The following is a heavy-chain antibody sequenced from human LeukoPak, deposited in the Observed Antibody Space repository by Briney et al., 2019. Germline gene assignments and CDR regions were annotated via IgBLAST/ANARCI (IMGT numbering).Heavy chain of an antibody. D-gene: IGHD6-6*01. V-gene: IGHV4-34*01. CDR1: GGSFSGYY. J-gene: IGHJ6*03. CDR2: INYSGST. CDR3: ARVRYSSSSPYYYYYYMDV. Sequence: SETLSLTCAVYGGSFSGYYWSWIRQPPGKGLEWIGEINYSGSTNYNPSLKSRVTISVDTSKNQFSLKLSSVTAADTAVYYCARVRYSSSSPYYYYYYMDVWGKGTTVTVSS.